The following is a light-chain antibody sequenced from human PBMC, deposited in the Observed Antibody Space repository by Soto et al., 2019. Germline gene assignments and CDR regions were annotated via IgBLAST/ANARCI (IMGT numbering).Light chain of an antibody. J-gene: IGLJ2*01. V-gene: IGLV2-14*01. CDR2: DVS. CDR1: SSDGGGYNY. Sequence: QSALTQPASVSGSPGQSITISCTGTSSDGGGYNYVSWYQQHPGKAPKLMIYDVSNRPSGVSNRFSGSKSGNTASLTISGLQAEDESDYYCSSYTRSSRVFDGGTKLTVL. CDR3: SSYTRSSRV.